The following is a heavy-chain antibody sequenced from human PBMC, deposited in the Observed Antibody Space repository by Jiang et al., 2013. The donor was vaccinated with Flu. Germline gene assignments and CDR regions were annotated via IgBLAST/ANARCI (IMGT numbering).Heavy chain of an antibody. V-gene: IGHV4-59*08. CDR2: IYYSGST. CDR1: GGSISSYY. D-gene: IGHD2-15*01. J-gene: IGHJ4*02. CDR3: ARLYCSGGTCYFDY. Sequence: GSGLVKPSETLSLTCTVSGGSISSYYWSWIRQPPGKGLEWIGYIYYSGSTNYNPSLKSRVTISVDTSKNQFSLKLSSVTAADTAVYYCARLYCSGGTCYFDYWGQGTLVTVSS.